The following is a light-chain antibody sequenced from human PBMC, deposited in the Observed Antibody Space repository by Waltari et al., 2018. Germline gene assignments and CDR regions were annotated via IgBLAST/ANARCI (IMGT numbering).Light chain of an antibody. Sequence: AIQLTQSPSSLSASVGDRVTITCRASQGISSALAWYQQKPGKAPKILIYDASSLESGVPSRFSGSGSGTDFTLTISSLQPEDFATYYCQQFNSYPLFGQGTKLEIK. CDR1: QGISSA. J-gene: IGKJ2*01. CDR3: QQFNSYPL. CDR2: DAS. V-gene: IGKV1-13*02.